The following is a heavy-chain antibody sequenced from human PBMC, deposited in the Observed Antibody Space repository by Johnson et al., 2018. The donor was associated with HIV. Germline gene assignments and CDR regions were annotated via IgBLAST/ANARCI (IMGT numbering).Heavy chain of an antibody. J-gene: IGHJ3*02. Sequence: HVQLVESGGGVVQPGRSLRLSCAVSGFTVSNYGMHWVRQAPGKGLEWVAVLWKDGSHKYYTDSVKGRFTISRDNSKNTVYLQMNSLRAEDTALYYCARDGAYSYFAFDMWGQGTMVTVSS. CDR3: ARDGAYSYFAFDM. V-gene: IGHV3-33*01. D-gene: IGHD5-18*01. CDR1: GFTVSNYG. CDR2: LWKDGSHK.